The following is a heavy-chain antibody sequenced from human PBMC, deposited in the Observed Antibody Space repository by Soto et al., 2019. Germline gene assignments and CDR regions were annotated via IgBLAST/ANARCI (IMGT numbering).Heavy chain of an antibody. CDR3: ARRPPPNYGMDV. Sequence: SETLSLTCTVSGDSINSHYWNWIRQPPGKGLEWIGYIYYSGSTNYNPSLKSRVAISVDTSKNQFSLRLSSVTAADTAVYYCARRPPPNYGMDVWGQGTTVTVS. CDR2: IYYSGST. V-gene: IGHV4-59*08. J-gene: IGHJ6*02. CDR1: GDSINSHY.